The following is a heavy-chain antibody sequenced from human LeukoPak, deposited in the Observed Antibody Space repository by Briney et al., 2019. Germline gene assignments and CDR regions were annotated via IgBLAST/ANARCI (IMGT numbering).Heavy chain of an antibody. V-gene: IGHV4-34*01. J-gene: IGHJ4*02. D-gene: IGHD5-24*01. Sequence: SETLSLTCAVYGGSFSGYYWSWIRQPPGKGLEWIGEINHSGSTNYNPSLKSRVTISVDTSKNQFSLKLSSVTAADTAVYYCASLAGMATMDLLGLGWGQGTLVTVPS. CDR1: GGSFSGYY. CDR3: ASLAGMATMDLLGLG. CDR2: INHSGST.